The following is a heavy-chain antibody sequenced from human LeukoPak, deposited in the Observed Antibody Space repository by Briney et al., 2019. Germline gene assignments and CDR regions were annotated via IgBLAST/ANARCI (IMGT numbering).Heavy chain of an antibody. V-gene: IGHV1-2*02. J-gene: IGHJ4*02. CDR1: GYTFTGYY. CDR3: ARSYCSGGSCYVDY. CDR2: INPNSGDI. Sequence: ASVKVSCKASGYTFTGYYLHWVRQAPGQGLEWMGWINPNSGDIKYAQNFQGRVSMTRDTSISTAYMEVTWLRSDDTAVYYCARSYCSGGSCYVDYWGQGTLVTVSS. D-gene: IGHD2-15*01.